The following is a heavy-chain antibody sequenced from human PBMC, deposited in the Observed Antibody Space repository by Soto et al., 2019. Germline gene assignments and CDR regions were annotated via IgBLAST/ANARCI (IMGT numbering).Heavy chain of an antibody. CDR1: GFTFSSYW. CDR2: IKQDGSEK. Sequence: PGGSLRLSCAASGFTFSSYWMSWVRQAPGKGLEWVANIKQDGSEKYYVDSVKGRFTISRDNAKNSLYLQMSSLRAEDTAVYYCAGLSRSSRDAFDIWGQGTMVT. J-gene: IGHJ3*02. CDR3: AGLSRSSRDAFDI. D-gene: IGHD6-6*01. V-gene: IGHV3-7*03.